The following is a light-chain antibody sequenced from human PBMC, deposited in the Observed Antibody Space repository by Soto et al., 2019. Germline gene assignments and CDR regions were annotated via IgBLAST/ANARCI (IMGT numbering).Light chain of an antibody. J-gene: IGLJ2*01. CDR3: AAWDDSLNAVV. CDR1: SSNIGSNT. Sequence: QSVLTQPPSASGTPGQRVTISCSGSSSNIGSNTVNWYQQLPATAPKLLIYSNNPRPSWVPAHLSGSKSGASASLAISGLQYEDEAAYYCAAWDDSLNAVVFGGGTQLTVL. CDR2: SNN. V-gene: IGLV1-44*01.